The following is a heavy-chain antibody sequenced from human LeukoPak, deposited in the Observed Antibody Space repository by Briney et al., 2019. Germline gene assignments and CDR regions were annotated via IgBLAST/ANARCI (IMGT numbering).Heavy chain of an antibody. CDR1: EFVLSDYY. CDR2: ISSGGDTK. D-gene: IGHD3-10*01. CDR3: AREMGGDYGSGTYFDL. Sequence: GGSLGLSCAASEFVLSDYYMSWVRQAPGKGLEWVSYISSGGDTKYYADSVKGRFTISRDNAKNSLYLQMNNLRAEDTAVYYCAREMGGDYGSGTYFDLWGQGNMVTVSS. J-gene: IGHJ4*02. V-gene: IGHV3-11*01.